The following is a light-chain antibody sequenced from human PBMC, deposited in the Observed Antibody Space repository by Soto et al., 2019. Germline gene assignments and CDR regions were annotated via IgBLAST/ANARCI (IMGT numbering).Light chain of an antibody. CDR2: DVS. CDR3: CSYAGSYAL. J-gene: IGLJ3*02. Sequence: QSVLTQPASVSGSPGQSITITCTGTSSDVGGYNYVSWYQQHPGKAPKNMIYDVSNRPSGVSNRFSGSKSGNTASLTISGLQADDEADYYCCSYAGSYALFGGGTQLTVL. CDR1: SSDVGGYNY. V-gene: IGLV2-14*01.